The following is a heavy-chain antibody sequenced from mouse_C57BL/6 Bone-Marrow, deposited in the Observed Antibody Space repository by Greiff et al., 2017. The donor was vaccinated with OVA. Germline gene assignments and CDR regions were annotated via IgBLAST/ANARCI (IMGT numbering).Heavy chain of an antibody. J-gene: IGHJ4*01. Sequence: DVQLVESGAELVRPGASVKLSCTASGFNIKDDYMHWVKQRPEQGLEWIGWIDPENGDTEYASKFQGKATITADTSSNTAYLQLSSLTSEDTAVYYCTTDGYMRGNYAMDYWGQGTSVTVSS. CDR2: IDPENGDT. D-gene: IGHD2-3*01. CDR1: GFNIKDDY. V-gene: IGHV14-4*01. CDR3: TTDGYMRGNYAMDY.